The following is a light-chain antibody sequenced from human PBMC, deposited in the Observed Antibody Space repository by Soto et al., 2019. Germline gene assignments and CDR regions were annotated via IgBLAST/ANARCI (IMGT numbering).Light chain of an antibody. CDR3: SSYAGSNNFVV. V-gene: IGLV2-8*01. CDR2: EVS. J-gene: IGLJ2*01. Sequence: QSALTQPPSASGSPGQSVTISCTGTSSDVGGYNYVSWYQQHPGKAPKLMIYEVSKRPSGVPDRFSGSKSGNTASLTASGLQAEEEADYYCSSYAGSNNFVVFGGGTKLTVL. CDR1: SSDVGGYNY.